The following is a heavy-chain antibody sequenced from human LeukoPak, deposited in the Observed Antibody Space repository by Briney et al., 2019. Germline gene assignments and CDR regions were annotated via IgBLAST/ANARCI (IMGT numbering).Heavy chain of an antibody. CDR2: ISYDGSNK. D-gene: IGHD3-10*01. CDR1: GFTFSSYA. Sequence: GGSLRLSCAAPGFTFSSYAMHWVRQAPGKGLEWVAVISYDGSNKYYADSVKGRFTISRDNSKNTLYLQMNSLRAEDTAVYYCARDLWFGELYYYYGMDVWGQGTTVTVSS. V-gene: IGHV3-30-3*01. CDR3: ARDLWFGELYYYYGMDV. J-gene: IGHJ6*02.